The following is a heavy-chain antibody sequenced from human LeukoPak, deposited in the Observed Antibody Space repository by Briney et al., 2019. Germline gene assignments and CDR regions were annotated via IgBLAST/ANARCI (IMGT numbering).Heavy chain of an antibody. D-gene: IGHD3-22*01. Sequence: PSETLSLTCAVYGGSFSYYYWSWIRQPPGKGLEWIGYIYYSGSTNYNPSLKSRVTISVDTSKNQFSLKLSSVTAADTAVYYCARGYYYDSSGYYGDWFDPWGQGTLVTVSS. CDR3: ARGYYYDSSGYYGDWFDP. J-gene: IGHJ5*02. V-gene: IGHV4-59*01. CDR1: GGSFSYYY. CDR2: IYYSGST.